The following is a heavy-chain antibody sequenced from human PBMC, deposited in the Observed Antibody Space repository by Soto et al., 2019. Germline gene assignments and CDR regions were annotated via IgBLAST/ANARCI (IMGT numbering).Heavy chain of an antibody. Sequence: GGSLRLSCAASGCTFSSYWMSWVRQAPEKVLEWVANIKQDGSEKYCVDSVKGRFTISIYNAKNSLYLQMNSLRAEDTFVYYCASRSVLMVYEYYFDYWGQGTLVTVSS. D-gene: IGHD2-8*01. V-gene: IGHV3-7*01. CDR3: ASRSVLMVYEYYFDY. J-gene: IGHJ4*02. CDR2: IKQDGSEK. CDR1: GCTFSSYW.